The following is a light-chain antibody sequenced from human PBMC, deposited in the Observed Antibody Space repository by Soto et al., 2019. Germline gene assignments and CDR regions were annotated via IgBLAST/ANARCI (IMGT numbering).Light chain of an antibody. J-gene: IGKJ3*01. V-gene: IGKV3-11*01. Sequence: DIVLTQSPATLSLSPGEGATLSCRASQSVGNYLAWYQQKPGQTPRLLIYDAFNRATGIPTRFSGSGSGTEFTLTISRLEPDDFALYYCQHRSNWQFTFGPGTKVDI. CDR1: QSVGNY. CDR3: QHRSNWQFT. CDR2: DAF.